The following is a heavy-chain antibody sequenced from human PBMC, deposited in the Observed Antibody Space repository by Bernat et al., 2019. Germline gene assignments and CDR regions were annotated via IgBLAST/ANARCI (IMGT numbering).Heavy chain of an antibody. CDR3: ARDRNAYSSGWYVLDY. J-gene: IGHJ4*02. D-gene: IGHD6-19*01. CDR2: ISPYNGNT. CDR1: GYTFTNYG. V-gene: IGHV1-18*01. Sequence: QVQLVQSGAEVKKPGASVKVSCKASGYTFTNYGLSWVRQAPGQGLEWMGWISPYNGNTNYAQKLQGRVTMTTDTSTSTAYMELRSLRSDDTAVYYCARDRNAYSSGWYVLDYWGQGTLVTVSS.